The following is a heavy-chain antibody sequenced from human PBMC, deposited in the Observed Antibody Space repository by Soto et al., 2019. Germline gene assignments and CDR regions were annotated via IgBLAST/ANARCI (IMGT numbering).Heavy chain of an antibody. CDR2: IYLADSDT. Sequence: GESLKISCEVSGYSFATYWIAGVRQMPGKGLEWMGIIYLADSDTRYSPSFQGQVTISADKSISTAYLQWSSLKASDTAMYYCARQYADTSMGGYYYYGLDVWGQGTMVTVSS. V-gene: IGHV5-51*01. J-gene: IGHJ6*02. CDR1: GYSFATYW. CDR3: ARQYADTSMGGYYYYGLDV. D-gene: IGHD5-18*01.